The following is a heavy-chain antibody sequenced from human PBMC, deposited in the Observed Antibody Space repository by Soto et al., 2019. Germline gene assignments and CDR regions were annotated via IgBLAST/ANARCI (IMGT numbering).Heavy chain of an antibody. CDR2: ISYDGSNK. D-gene: IGHD3-10*01. J-gene: IGHJ6*02. CDR1: GFTFSSYG. CDR3: AKDRGFIEEGYYGMDV. V-gene: IGHV3-30*18. Sequence: GGSLRLSCAASGFTFSSYGMHWVRQAPGKGLEWVAVISYDGSNKYYADSVKGRFTISRDNSKNTLYLQMNSLRAEDTAVYYCAKDRGFIEEGYYGMDVWGQGTTVTVSS.